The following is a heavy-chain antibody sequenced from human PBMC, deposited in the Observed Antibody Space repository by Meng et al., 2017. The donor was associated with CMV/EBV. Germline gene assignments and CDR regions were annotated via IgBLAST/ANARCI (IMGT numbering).Heavy chain of an antibody. Sequence: GGSLRLSCAASGFTFSSYAMSWVRQAPGKGLEWVSVIYSGGSSTYYADSVKGRFTISRDNSKNTLYLQMNSLRAEDTAVYYGAKGGSSWYDPWGQGTLVTVSS. CDR3: AKGGSSWYDP. J-gene: IGHJ5*02. CDR1: GFTFSSYA. CDR2: IYSGGSST. D-gene: IGHD6-13*01. V-gene: IGHV3-23*03.